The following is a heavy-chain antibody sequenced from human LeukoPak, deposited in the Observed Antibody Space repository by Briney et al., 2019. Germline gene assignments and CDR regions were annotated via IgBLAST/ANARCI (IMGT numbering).Heavy chain of an antibody. J-gene: IGHJ6*02. CDR1: GGTFSSYA. CDR3: ARSSDQQLASAYYYYGMDV. Sequence: ASVKVSCKASGGTFSSYAISWVRQAPGQGLEWMGGIIPIFGTANYAQKFQGRVTITADESTSTAYMELSSLRSGDTAVYYCARSSDQQLASAYYYYGMDVWGQGTTVTVSS. CDR2: IIPIFGTA. D-gene: IGHD6-13*01. V-gene: IGHV1-69*13.